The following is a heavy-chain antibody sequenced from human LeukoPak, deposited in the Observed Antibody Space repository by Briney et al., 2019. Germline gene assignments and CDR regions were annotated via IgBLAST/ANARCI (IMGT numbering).Heavy chain of an antibody. V-gene: IGHV4-4*02. D-gene: IGHD4-23*01. CDR2: IYHSGST. J-gene: IGHJ4*02. CDR3: ARNGGNSDFDY. Sequence: PSETLSLTCAVSGGSISSSNWWSWVRQPPGKGLEWIGEIYHSGSTNYNPSLKSRVSISVDKSKNQFSLRLTSVTAADTAVYYCARNGGNSDFDYWGQGTLVTVSS. CDR1: GGSISSSNW.